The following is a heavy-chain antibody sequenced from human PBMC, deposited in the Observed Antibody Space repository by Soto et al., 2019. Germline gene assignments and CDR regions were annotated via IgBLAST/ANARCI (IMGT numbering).Heavy chain of an antibody. J-gene: IGHJ4*02. Sequence: ETLSLTCAVYGGSFRGYYWSWIRQPPGKGLEWIGEINHSGSTNYNPSLKSRVTISVDTSKNQFSLKLSSVTAADTAVYYCARGRSSSSWYLRVFDYWSQGTLVTVSS. V-gene: IGHV4-34*01. CDR2: INHSGST. D-gene: IGHD6-13*01. CDR1: GGSFRGYY. CDR3: ARGRSSSSWYLRVFDY.